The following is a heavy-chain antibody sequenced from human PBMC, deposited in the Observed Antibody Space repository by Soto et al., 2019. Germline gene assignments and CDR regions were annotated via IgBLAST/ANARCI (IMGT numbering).Heavy chain of an antibody. D-gene: IGHD3-10*01. V-gene: IGHV4-39*01. CDR2: IYYSGST. CDR1: GGSISSSSYY. J-gene: IGHJ4*02. Sequence: SETLSLTCTVSGGSISSSSYYWGWIRQPPGKGLEWIGSIYYSGSTYYNPSLKSRVTISVDTSKNQFSLKLSSVTAADTAVYYCARLRLVRGVGYWGQGTLVTVSS. CDR3: ARLRLVRGVGY.